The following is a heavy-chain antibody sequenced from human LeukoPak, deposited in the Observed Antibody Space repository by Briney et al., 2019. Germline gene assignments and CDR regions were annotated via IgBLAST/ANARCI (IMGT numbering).Heavy chain of an antibody. V-gene: IGHV4-59*01. J-gene: IGHJ5*02. D-gene: IGHD2-15*01. CDR3: ARELGSGGRRGIPNWFDP. CDR1: GGSISSYY. Sequence: SETLSLTCTVSGGSISSYYWSWIRRPPGKGLEWIGYIYYSGSTNYNPSLKSRVTISVDTSKNQFSLKLSSVTAADTAVYYCARELGSGGRRGIPNWFDPWGQGTLVTVSS. CDR2: IYYSGST.